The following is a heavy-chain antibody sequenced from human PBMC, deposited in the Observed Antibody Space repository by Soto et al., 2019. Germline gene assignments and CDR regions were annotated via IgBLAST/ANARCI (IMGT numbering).Heavy chain of an antibody. CDR2: INHSGST. J-gene: IGHJ4*02. Sequence: QVQLQQWGAGLLKPSETLSLTCAVYGGSFSGYYWRWIRQPPGKGLAWIGEINHSGSTNYNPSLKSRVTISVDTSKNQFSLKLSSVTAADTAVYYCARGLGYCSGGSCYSNYFDYWGQGTLVTVSS. CDR3: ARGLGYCSGGSCYSNYFDY. CDR1: GGSFSGYY. V-gene: IGHV4-34*01. D-gene: IGHD2-15*01.